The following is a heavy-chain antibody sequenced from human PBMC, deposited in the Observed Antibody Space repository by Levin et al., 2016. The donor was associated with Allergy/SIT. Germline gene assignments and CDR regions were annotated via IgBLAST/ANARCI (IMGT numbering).Heavy chain of an antibody. D-gene: IGHD2-15*01. V-gene: IGHV4-39*01. CDR2: IYYSGST. Sequence: WIRQPPGKGLEWIGSIYYSGSTYYNPSLKSRVTISVDTSKNQFSLKLSSVTAADTAVYYCARVVTNYYYYYGMDVWGQGTTVTVSS. CDR3: ARVVTNYYYYYGMDV. J-gene: IGHJ6*02.